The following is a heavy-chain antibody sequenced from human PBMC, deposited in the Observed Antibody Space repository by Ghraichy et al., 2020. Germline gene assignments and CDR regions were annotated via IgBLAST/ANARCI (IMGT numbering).Heavy chain of an antibody. CDR2: ISAYNGNT. CDR1: GYTFTSYG. V-gene: IGHV1-18*04. Sequence: ASVKVSCKASGYTFTSYGISWVRQAPGQGLEWMGWISAYNGNTNYAQKLQGRVTMTTDTSTSTAYMELRSLRSDDTAVYYCATDLGVHVVVAATTYYGMDVWGQGTTVTVSS. D-gene: IGHD2-15*01. J-gene: IGHJ6*02. CDR3: ATDLGVHVVVAATTYYGMDV.